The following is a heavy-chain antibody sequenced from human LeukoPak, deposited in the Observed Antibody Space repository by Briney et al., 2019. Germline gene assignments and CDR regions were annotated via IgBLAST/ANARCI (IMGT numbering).Heavy chain of an antibody. Sequence: GSLRLSCAASGFTFNDYAMHWVRQAPGKGLEWVALIWYDGSNEYYADSVKGRFTISRDDSKNTLYLQMNSLRTEDTAVYYCARDRGRGGLISAFDIWGQGTMVTVSS. CDR2: IWYDGSNE. D-gene: IGHD3-16*01. CDR3: ARDRGRGGLISAFDI. V-gene: IGHV3-30*02. CDR1: GFTFNDYA. J-gene: IGHJ3*02.